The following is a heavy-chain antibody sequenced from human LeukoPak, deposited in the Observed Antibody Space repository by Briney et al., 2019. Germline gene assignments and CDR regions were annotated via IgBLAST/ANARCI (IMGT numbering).Heavy chain of an antibody. J-gene: IGHJ4*02. CDR2: ISGSGGGT. V-gene: IGHV3-23*01. CDR3: AKERATTTTFDY. CDR1: GFTFSTYA. Sequence: GGSLRLSCAASGFTFSTYAMSWVPQDPRKGLEWVSLISGSGGGTYYANSVKGRFTISRDNSKNTLYLQMDSLRTEDTAVYYCAKERATTTTFDYWGQGTLITVSS. D-gene: IGHD1-26*01.